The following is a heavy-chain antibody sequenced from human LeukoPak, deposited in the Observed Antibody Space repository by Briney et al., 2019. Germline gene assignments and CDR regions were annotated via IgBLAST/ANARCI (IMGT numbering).Heavy chain of an antibody. D-gene: IGHD4-11*01. J-gene: IGHJ4*02. CDR2: INPSGGST. V-gene: IGHV1-46*01. CDR1: GYTFTSYY. Sequence: ASVKVSCKASGYTFTSYYMHWVRQAPGQGLEWMGIINPSGGSTSYAQKFQGRVTMTRDMSTSTVYMELRSLRSDDTAVYYCARADYKEYYFDYWGQGTLVTVSS. CDR3: ARADYKEYYFDY.